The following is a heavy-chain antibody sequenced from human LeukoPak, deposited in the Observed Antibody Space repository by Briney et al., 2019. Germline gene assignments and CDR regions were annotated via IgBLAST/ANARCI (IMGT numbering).Heavy chain of an antibody. J-gene: IGHJ5*01. CDR2: LIVIFGTP. V-gene: IGHV1-69*13. CDR3: ARDVDSSMVTNWFDS. Sequence: PGASVKVSRKASVGTFFRYFFSAVPHAPGQGVEWLGQLIVIFGTPNYPQKFHGRVTITADESTSTVYMELSSLRSEDTAMYYCARDVDSSMVTNWFDSWGQGTLVTVSS. D-gene: IGHD5-18*01. CDR1: VGTFFRYF.